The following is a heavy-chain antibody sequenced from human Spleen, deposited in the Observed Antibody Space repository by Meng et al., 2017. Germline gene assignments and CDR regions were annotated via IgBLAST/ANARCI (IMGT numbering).Heavy chain of an antibody. CDR1: GFTFSGSA. CDR3: ARDWSGTGIGIDF. CDR2: ISHDGSGK. D-gene: IGHD3-10*01. V-gene: IGHV3-30*17. Sequence: GGSLRLSCAASGFTFSGSAMHWVRQAPGKGLEWLAVISHDGSGKFYADSVRSRFTISRDNSKNTLFVQMDSLRDEDTAVYYCARDWSGTGIGIDFWGQGTLVTVSS. J-gene: IGHJ4*02.